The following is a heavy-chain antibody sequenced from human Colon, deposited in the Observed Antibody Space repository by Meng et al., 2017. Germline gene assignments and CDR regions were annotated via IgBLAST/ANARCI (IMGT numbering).Heavy chain of an antibody. J-gene: IGHJ4*02. CDR1: AFTFSRCW. CDR2: INTDGSTT. V-gene: IGHV3-74*01. Sequence: GGFLRLSCAASAFTFSRCWMHCARETPGKGLVWVSRINTDGSTTSYADSVRGRFTVSRDNAKSTLYLQMNSLRAEDTGVYYCLRGGLEPFDYWGRGTLVTVSS. CDR3: LRGGLEPFDY. D-gene: IGHD3-16*01.